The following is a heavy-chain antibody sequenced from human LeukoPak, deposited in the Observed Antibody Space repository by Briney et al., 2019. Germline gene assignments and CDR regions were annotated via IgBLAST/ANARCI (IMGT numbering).Heavy chain of an antibody. CDR2: IRSSSSYI. CDR3: ASGNYDVRNWFDP. Sequence: GGSLRLSCAASGFTFSSYSMNWVRQAPGKGLEWVSSIRSSSSYIYYADSVKGRFTISRDNAKNSLYLQMNSLRAEDTAVYYCASGNYDVRNWFDPWGQGTLVTVSS. V-gene: IGHV3-21*01. D-gene: IGHD1-7*01. J-gene: IGHJ5*02. CDR1: GFTFSSYS.